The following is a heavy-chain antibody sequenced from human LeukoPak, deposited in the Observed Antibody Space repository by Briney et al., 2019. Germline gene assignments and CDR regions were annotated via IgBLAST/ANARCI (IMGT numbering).Heavy chain of an antibody. V-gene: IGHV1-69*04. Sequence: SVKVSCKASGGTFSSYAISWVRQAPGQGLEWMGRIIPILGIANYAQKFQGRVTITADKSTSTAYMELSSLRSEDTAVYYCARDRESIAAAEYYFDYWGQGTLVTVSS. CDR3: ARDRESIAAAEYYFDY. CDR1: GGTFSSYA. D-gene: IGHD6-13*01. J-gene: IGHJ4*02. CDR2: IIPILGIA.